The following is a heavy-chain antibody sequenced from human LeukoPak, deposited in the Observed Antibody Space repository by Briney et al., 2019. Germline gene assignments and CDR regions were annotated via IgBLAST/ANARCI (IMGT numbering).Heavy chain of an antibody. V-gene: IGHV4-4*02. Sequence: SRTLSLTSAVPGGSISSTKWWSWVRQPPGNGLESIGEIYQSGNTNYNPSLKSRVTISVDKSKNQFSLKLSSVTAADTAVYYCAKEGCISTSCFFEYWGQGTLVTVSS. CDR3: AKEGCISTSCFFEY. J-gene: IGHJ4*02. D-gene: IGHD2-2*01. CDR2: IYQSGNT. CDR1: GGSISSTKW.